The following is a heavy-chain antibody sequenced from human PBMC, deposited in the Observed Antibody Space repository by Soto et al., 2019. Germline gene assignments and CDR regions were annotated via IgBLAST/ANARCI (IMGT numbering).Heavy chain of an antibody. J-gene: IGHJ6*02. CDR1: GFSFSSYA. V-gene: IGHV3-30-3*01. D-gene: IGHD4-17*01. CDR3: ARYSRDYRDRYIYDSYGMDV. CDR2: ISYDGSSK. Sequence: QVQLVESGGGVVQPGRSLRLSCAPSGFSFSSYAMHWVRQAPGKGLEWVAVISYDGSSKYYADSVKGRFTISRDNSRRALYLLMNSLRPEDTSVFYCARYSRDYRDRYIYDSYGMDVWGQGTTVTVSS.